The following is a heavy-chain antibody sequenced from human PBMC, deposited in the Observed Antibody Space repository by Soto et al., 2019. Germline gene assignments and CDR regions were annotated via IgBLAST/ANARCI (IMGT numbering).Heavy chain of an antibody. Sequence: SETLSLTCAVYGGSFSGYYWRWIRQPPGKGLEWIGEINHSGSTNYNPSLKSRVTISVYTYKNQFSLKLSSVTAADTAVYYCARTVVVQAAVRARNWFDPWGPGTLVTFAS. J-gene: IGHJ5*02. CDR3: ARTVVVQAAVRARNWFDP. D-gene: IGHD2-2*01. CDR2: INHSGST. CDR1: GGSFSGYY. V-gene: IGHV4-34*01.